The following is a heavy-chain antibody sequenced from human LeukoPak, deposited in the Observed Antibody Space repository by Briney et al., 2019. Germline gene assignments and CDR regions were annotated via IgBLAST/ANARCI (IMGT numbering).Heavy chain of an antibody. CDR1: GFTFSSYA. CDR3: ASIGSSWSTPFDY. Sequence: GGSLRLSCAASGFTFSSYAMHWVRQAPGKGLEWVAVISYDGSNKYYADSVKGRFTISRDNSKNTLYLQMNSLGAEDTAVYYCASIGSSWSTPFDYWGQGTLVTVSS. V-gene: IGHV3-30*04. D-gene: IGHD6-13*01. J-gene: IGHJ4*02. CDR2: ISYDGSNK.